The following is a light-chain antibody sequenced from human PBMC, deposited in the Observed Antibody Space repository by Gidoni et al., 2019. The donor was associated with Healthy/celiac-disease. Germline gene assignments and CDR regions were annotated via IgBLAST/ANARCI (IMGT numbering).Light chain of an antibody. CDR3: SSYAGSTL. V-gene: IGLV2-8*01. Sequence: QSALTQPPSASGSPGQSVTISCTGTRSYVGGYNYVSWYQQHPGKAPKLMIYEVSKRPSGVPDRFSGSKSGNTASLTVSGLQAEDEADYYCSSYAGSTLFGGGTKLTVL. CDR1: RSYVGGYNY. J-gene: IGLJ2*01. CDR2: EVS.